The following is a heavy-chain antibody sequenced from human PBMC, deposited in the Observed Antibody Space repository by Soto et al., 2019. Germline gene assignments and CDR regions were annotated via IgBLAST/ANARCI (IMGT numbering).Heavy chain of an antibody. J-gene: IGHJ4*02. CDR1: GFTFNNAW. CDR3: PTGRAVAKYYFDF. CDR2: IKSRADGETT. V-gene: IGHV3-15*01. D-gene: IGHD6-19*01. Sequence: EVQLVESGGGLVEPGESLRLSCAASGFTFNNAWMSWVRQAPGKGLEWVGRIKSRADGETTDYAVPVKGRFTISRDDSENTLARQMHRVKIEDTAVYDCPTGRAVAKYYFDFWGQGTLVTVSS.